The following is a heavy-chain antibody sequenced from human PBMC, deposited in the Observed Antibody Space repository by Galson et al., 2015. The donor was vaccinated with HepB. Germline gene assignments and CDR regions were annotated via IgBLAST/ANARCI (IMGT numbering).Heavy chain of an antibody. V-gene: IGHV3-21*01. Sequence: LRLSCAASGFAFSSSSMNWIRQAPGKGLEWISSITNSGTYIHYADSVRGRFTVSRDKAKNSLYLQMNSLRAEDTAVYYCARALVVIDHWYFDLWGRGTQVTVSS. D-gene: IGHD3-22*01. CDR3: ARALVVIDHWYFDL. CDR1: GFAFSSSS. J-gene: IGHJ2*01. CDR2: ITNSGTYI.